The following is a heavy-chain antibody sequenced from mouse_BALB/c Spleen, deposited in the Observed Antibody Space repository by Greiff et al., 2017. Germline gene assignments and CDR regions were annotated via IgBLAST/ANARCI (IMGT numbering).Heavy chain of an antibody. V-gene: IGHV2-9*02. CDR2: IWAGGST. J-gene: IGHJ4*01. Sequence: VQLQQSGPGLVAPSQSLSITCTVSGFSLTSYGVHWVRQPPGKGLEWLGVIWAGGSTNYNSALMSRLSISKDNSKSQVFLKMNSLQTDDTAMYYWAREGETTDTGDYYAMDYWGQGTSVTVSS. CDR3: AREGETTDTGDYYAMDY. D-gene: IGHD1-2*01. CDR1: GFSLTSYG.